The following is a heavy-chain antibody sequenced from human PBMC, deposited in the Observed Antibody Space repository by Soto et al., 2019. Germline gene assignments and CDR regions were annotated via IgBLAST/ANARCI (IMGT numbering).Heavy chain of an antibody. CDR1: GFTVSSKY. V-gene: IGHV3-53*01. J-gene: IGHJ4*02. D-gene: IGHD2-21*01. Sequence: GGSLRLSCAASGFTVSSKYMSWVRQAPGKGLEWVSVIYSDGSTYYADSVKGRFTISRDNSKNTLYLQMNSLRAEDTAVYYCATERGLTYYFDYWGQGTLVTVSS. CDR2: IYSDGST. CDR3: ATERGLTYYFDY.